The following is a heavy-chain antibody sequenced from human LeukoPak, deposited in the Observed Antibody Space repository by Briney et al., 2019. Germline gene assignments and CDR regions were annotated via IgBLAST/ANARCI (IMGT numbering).Heavy chain of an antibody. CDR1: GYTFTSYA. J-gene: IGHJ4*02. Sequence: GASVKVSCKASGYTFTSYAMNWVRQAPGQGLEWMGWINTNTGNPTYAQGFTGRFVFSLDTSVSTAYLQISSLKSEDTAVYYCATNPEYSSSWNFDYWGQGTLVTVSS. CDR2: INTNTGNP. D-gene: IGHD6-13*01. CDR3: ATNPEYSSSWNFDY. V-gene: IGHV7-4-1*02.